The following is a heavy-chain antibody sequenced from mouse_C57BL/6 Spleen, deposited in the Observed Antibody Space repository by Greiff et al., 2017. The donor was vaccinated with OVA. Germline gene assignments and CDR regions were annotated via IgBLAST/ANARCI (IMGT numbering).Heavy chain of an antibody. CDR1: GYTFTDYY. CDR3: ARSSLDYYGSSKRSYWYFDV. V-gene: IGHV1-26*01. Sequence: EVQLQQSGPELVKPGASVKISCKASGYTFTDYYMNWVKQSHGKSLEWIGDINPNNGGTSYNQKFKGKATLTVDKSSSTAYMELRSLTSEDSAVYYCARSSLDYYGSSKRSYWYFDVWGTGTTVTVSS. CDR2: INPNNGGT. D-gene: IGHD1-1*01. J-gene: IGHJ1*03.